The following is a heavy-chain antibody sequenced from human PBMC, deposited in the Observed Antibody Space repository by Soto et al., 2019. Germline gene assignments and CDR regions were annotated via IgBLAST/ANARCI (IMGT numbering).Heavy chain of an antibody. Sequence: SETLSLTCAVYGGSFSGYYWRWIRQPPGKGLEWIGEINHSGSTNYNPSLKSRVTISVDTSKNQFSLKLSSVTAADTAVYYCARGVRYYYDRATTLGMDVWGQGTTVTVSS. CDR2: INHSGST. CDR3: ARGVRYYYDRATTLGMDV. CDR1: GGSFSGYY. D-gene: IGHD3-22*01. J-gene: IGHJ6*02. V-gene: IGHV4-34*01.